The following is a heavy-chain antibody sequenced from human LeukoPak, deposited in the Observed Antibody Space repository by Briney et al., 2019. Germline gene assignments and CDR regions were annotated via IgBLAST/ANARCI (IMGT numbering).Heavy chain of an antibody. CDR1: GYTFTSYG. V-gene: IGHV1-18*01. CDR3: ASIRRDGYNKPQTFRAVLFDY. D-gene: IGHD5-24*01. Sequence: ASVKVSCKASGYTFTSYGISWVRQAPGQGLEWMGWISAYNGNTNYAQKLQGRVTMTTDTSTSTAYMELRSLRSDDTAVYYCASIRRDGYNKPQTFRAVLFDYWGQGTLVTVSS. CDR2: ISAYNGNT. J-gene: IGHJ4*02.